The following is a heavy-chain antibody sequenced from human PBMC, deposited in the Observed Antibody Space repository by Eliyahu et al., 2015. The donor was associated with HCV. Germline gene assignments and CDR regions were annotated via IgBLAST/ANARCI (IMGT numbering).Heavy chain of an antibody. CDR1: GXTXSXYS. V-gene: IGHV3-21*01. J-gene: IGHJ5*02. CDR2: ISSSSSYI. CDR3: AREYSTSSFNWFDP. Sequence: EVQLVESGGGLVKPGGSXRLXCAXSGXTXSXYSMXWVRPAPGKGLEWVSSISSSSSYIYYADSVKGRFTISRDNAKNSLYLQMNSLRAEDTAVYYCAREYSTSSFNWFDPWGQGTLVTVSS. D-gene: IGHD6-6*01.